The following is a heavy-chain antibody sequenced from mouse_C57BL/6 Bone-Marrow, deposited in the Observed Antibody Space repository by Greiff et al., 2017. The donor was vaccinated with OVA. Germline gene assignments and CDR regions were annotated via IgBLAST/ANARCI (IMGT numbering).Heavy chain of an antibody. Sequence: EVQLQQPGGDLVKPGGSLKLSCAASGFTFSSYGMPWVRQTPDKRLEWVATISSGGSYTYYPDSVKGRFTISRDNAKNTLYLQMSSLKSEDTAMYYCARRGLRRPFAYWGQGTLVTVSA. CDR2: ISSGGSYT. V-gene: IGHV5-6*01. D-gene: IGHD2-2*01. CDR3: ARRGLRRPFAY. J-gene: IGHJ3*01. CDR1: GFTFSSYG.